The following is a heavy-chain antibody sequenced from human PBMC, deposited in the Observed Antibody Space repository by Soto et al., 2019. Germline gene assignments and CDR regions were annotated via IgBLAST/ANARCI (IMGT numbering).Heavy chain of an antibody. CDR3: WRHDKTALPPLDS. V-gene: IGHV1-69*06. CDR1: GAGDTFSNYG. CDR2: TIPAFGTA. Sequence: QVHLVQSGAEVKSPGSAVKVSCQVSGAGDTFSNYGLNWVRQAPGQGLEWMGGTIPAFGTANYAEKFQGRVTITADTSTTNDYMELSSLRSDDTAVYYCWRHDKTALPPLDSWGQGALVSVSS. D-gene: IGHD1-1*01. J-gene: IGHJ4*02.